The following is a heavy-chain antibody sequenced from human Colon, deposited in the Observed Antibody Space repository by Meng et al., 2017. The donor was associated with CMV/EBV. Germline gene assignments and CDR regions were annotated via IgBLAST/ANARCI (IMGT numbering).Heavy chain of an antibody. CDR1: FSLSTIGLY. J-gene: IGHJ4*02. CDR2: VYWNDDK. D-gene: IGHD5-12*01. Sequence: FSLSTIGLYVGWIRQPPGEALEWLALVYWNDDKRYSPSLKSRLTITKDTSKNQVVLRVTNMDPVDSGTYYCAHGGSGYDFGAGGFDYWGQGALVTVSS. CDR3: AHGGSGYDFGAGGFDY. V-gene: IGHV2-5*01.